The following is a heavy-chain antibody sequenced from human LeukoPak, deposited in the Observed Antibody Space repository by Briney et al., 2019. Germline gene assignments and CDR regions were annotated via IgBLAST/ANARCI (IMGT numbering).Heavy chain of an antibody. CDR2: INPSGGST. Sequence: ASVKVSCKASGYTFTSYYMHWVRQAPGQGLEWMGLINPSGGSTSYAQKFQGRVTMTRDTSTSTVYMELSSLRSEDTAVYYCASQSIAAAGTLYYYYYMDVWGKGTTVTVSS. V-gene: IGHV1-46*01. J-gene: IGHJ6*03. D-gene: IGHD6-13*01. CDR1: GYTFTSYY. CDR3: ASQSIAAAGTLYYYYYMDV.